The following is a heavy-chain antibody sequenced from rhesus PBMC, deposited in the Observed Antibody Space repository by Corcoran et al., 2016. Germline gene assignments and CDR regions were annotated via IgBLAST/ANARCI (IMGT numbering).Heavy chain of an antibody. Sequence: EVQLVETGGGLVQPGGSLKLSCAASGFTFSSYGMSWVRQAPGKGLEWVSAINICWGRTYYADSWKGRFTISRDNSKNTLSLQMNSLRAEETAVYYCAKDPTIFGLVRFKGFDVWGPGVLVTVSS. CDR3: AKDPTIFGLVRFKGFDV. CDR2: INICWGRT. J-gene: IGHJ5-1*01. CDR1: GFTFSSYG. D-gene: IGHD3-3*01. V-gene: IGHV3S5*01.